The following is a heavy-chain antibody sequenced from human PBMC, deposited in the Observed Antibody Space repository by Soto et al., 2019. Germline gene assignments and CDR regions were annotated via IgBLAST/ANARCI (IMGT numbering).Heavy chain of an antibody. V-gene: IGHV3-23*01. D-gene: IGHD3-3*01. Sequence: GGSLRLSCAASGFTFSSYSMNWVRQAPGKGLEWVSAISGSGGSTYYADSVKGRFTISRDNSKNTLYLQMNSLRAEDTAVYYCAKARAQYYDFWSGYPVDYWGQGTLVTVSS. CDR1: GFTFSSYS. J-gene: IGHJ4*02. CDR3: AKARAQYYDFWSGYPVDY. CDR2: ISGSGGST.